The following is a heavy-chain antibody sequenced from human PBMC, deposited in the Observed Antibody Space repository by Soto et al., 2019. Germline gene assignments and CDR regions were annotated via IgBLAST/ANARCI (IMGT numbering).Heavy chain of an antibody. CDR3: ARPRLGPWSYAHFYYGLAV. J-gene: IGHJ6*02. D-gene: IGHD3-10*01. CDR2: ISFDGSNE. Sequence: QVQLVESGGGVVQPGGSLGLSCAASGFTFISYAMHWVRQAPGKGLEWVAVISFDGSNEYYADSMSGRFTISRDNSKNTVYLQMNSLRSEYTAVYYCARPRLGPWSYAHFYYGLAVWAQGTTVTVSS. V-gene: IGHV3-30-3*01. CDR1: GFTFISYA.